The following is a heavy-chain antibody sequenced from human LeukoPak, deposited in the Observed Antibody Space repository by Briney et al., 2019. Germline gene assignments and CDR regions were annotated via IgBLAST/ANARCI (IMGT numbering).Heavy chain of an antibody. D-gene: IGHD3-10*01. V-gene: IGHV4-39*01. CDR1: GGSISSSSYY. CDR2: IYYSGST. J-gene: IGHJ4*02. Sequence: PSETLSLTCTVSGGSISSSSYYWGWIRQPPGKGLEWIGSIYYSGSTYYNPSLKSRVTISVGTSKNQFSLKLSSVTAADTAVYYCARNHYYGSGRLPPYFDYWGQGTLVTVSS. CDR3: ARNHYYGSGRLPPYFDY.